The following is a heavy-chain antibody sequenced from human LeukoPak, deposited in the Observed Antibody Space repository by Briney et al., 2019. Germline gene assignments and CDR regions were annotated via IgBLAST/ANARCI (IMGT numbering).Heavy chain of an antibody. V-gene: IGHV3-23*01. J-gene: IGHJ5*02. CDR1: RFTFDDYI. CDR2: ISGSGGST. Sequence: GGSLRLSCAASRFTFDDYIMHWVRQAPGKGLEWVSAISGSGGSTYYADSVKGRFTISRDNSKNTLYLQMNSLRAEDTAVYYCARDNSVEDTAWWFDPWGQGTLVTVSS. D-gene: IGHD4-23*01. CDR3: ARDNSVEDTAWWFDP.